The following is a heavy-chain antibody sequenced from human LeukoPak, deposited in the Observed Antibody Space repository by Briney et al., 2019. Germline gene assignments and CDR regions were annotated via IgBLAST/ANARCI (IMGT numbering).Heavy chain of an antibody. Sequence: GGSLRLSCAASGFTFDNYDMTWVRQAPGKGLEWISRISPSGASTNYADSVQGRFTISRDNSKNTLYLQMNSLRVEDTAVYYCAKLSGGSSGVDFDYWGQGTLVTVSS. J-gene: IGHJ4*02. CDR2: ISPSGAST. V-gene: IGHV3-23*01. D-gene: IGHD4-23*01. CDR1: GFTFDNYD. CDR3: AKLSGGSSGVDFDY.